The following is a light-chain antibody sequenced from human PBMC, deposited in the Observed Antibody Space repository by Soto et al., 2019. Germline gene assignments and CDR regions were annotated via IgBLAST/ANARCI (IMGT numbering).Light chain of an antibody. CDR2: EVV. V-gene: IGLV2-8*01. CDR1: KNDIGVYDF. CDR3: KSYAGSNTYV. J-gene: IGLJ1*01. Sequence: VLTPPPSASGSPVQSVTISCTGTKNDIGVYDFVSWYQHHPGKAPRLIIYEVVQRPSGVPDRFSGSKSGNTASLTVSGLRAADEADYFCKSYAGSNTYVFGSGTKVTVL.